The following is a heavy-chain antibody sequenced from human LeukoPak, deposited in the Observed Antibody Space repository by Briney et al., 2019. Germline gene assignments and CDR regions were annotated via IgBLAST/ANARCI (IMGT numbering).Heavy chain of an antibody. CDR2: ISGSGGST. D-gene: IGHD3-10*01. CDR1: GLTFRTYA. CDR3: ATRPITMVRGVIGWFDP. Sequence: PGGSLRLSCAASGLTFRTYAMSWVRQAPGKGLEWVSAISGSGGSTYYADSVKGRFTISRDNSKNTLYLQMNSLRAEDTAVYYCATRPITMVRGVIGWFDPWGQGTLVTVSS. V-gene: IGHV3-23*01. J-gene: IGHJ5*02.